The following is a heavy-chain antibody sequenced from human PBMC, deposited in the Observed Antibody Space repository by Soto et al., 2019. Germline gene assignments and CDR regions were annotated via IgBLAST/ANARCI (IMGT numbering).Heavy chain of an antibody. J-gene: IGHJ6*02. CDR2: ISGSGGST. CDR1: GFTFSSYA. CDR3: AKYGSGSYRPDYYYYGMDV. D-gene: IGHD3-10*01. V-gene: IGHV3-23*01. Sequence: GGSLRLSCAASGFTFSSYAMSWVRQAPGKGLEWVSAISGSGGSTYYADSVKGRFTISRDNSKNTLYLQMNSLRAEDTAVYYCAKYGSGSYRPDYYYYGMDVWGQGTTVTVSS.